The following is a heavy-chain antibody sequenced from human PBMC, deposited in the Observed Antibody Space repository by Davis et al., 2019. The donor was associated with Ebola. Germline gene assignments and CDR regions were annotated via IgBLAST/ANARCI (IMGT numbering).Heavy chain of an antibody. Sequence: SVPVSCMASGYTFRSHDISWVRQAPGQGLEWMGWPSSSNGNAKYAQKVQGRVTMTTDTSTSTAYMERRSLRSEDTAVYYCASDRYNWNLRRWFDPWGQGTLVTVSS. D-gene: IGHD1-1*01. CDR1: GYTFRSHD. J-gene: IGHJ5*02. CDR2: PSSSNGNA. CDR3: ASDRYNWNLRRWFDP. V-gene: IGHV1-18*04.